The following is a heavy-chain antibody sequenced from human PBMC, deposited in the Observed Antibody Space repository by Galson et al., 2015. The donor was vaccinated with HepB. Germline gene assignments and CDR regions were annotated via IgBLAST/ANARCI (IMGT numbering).Heavy chain of an antibody. V-gene: IGHV3-33*07. CDR2: IRNDGRNK. J-gene: IGHJ6*03. D-gene: IGHD2-2*01. CDR1: GFTFRTYS. Sequence: SLRLSCAASGFTFRTYSMNWVRQAPGKGLEWVSFIRNDGRNKHYVDSVKGRFTISRDNSKNSLYLQMSSLRAEDTALFYCATARSRRPSYPSYYYSMDVWATGATLTV. CDR3: ATARSRRPSYPSYYYSMDV.